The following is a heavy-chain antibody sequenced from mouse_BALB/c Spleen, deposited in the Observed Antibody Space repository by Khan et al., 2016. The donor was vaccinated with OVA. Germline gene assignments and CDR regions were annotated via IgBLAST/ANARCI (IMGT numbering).Heavy chain of an antibody. D-gene: IGHD1-1*01. CDR2: ISTGGHYT. V-gene: IGHV5-6*01. Sequence: EVELVESGGDLVEPGGSLKLSCVASGFTFSTYGMSWVRQTPDKRLEWVATISTGGHYTYYPDSVRGRFTISRDNAKNTLYLQMTSLKSEDKAMFYCARLAYYYDSEGFAYWGQGTLVTVSA. CDR3: ARLAYYYDSEGFAY. CDR1: GFTFSTYG. J-gene: IGHJ3*01.